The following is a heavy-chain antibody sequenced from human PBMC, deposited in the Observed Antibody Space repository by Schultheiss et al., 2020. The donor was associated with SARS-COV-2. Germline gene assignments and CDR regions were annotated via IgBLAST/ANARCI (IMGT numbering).Heavy chain of an antibody. CDR3: ARDRGDL. CDR1: GFTVSSNY. Sequence: GGSLRLSCAASGFTVSSNYMSWVRQAPGKGLEWVSAISGSGGSTYYADSVKGRFTISRDNAKNSLYLQMNSLRAEDTAVYFCARDRGDLWGRGTLVTVSS. J-gene: IGHJ2*01. CDR2: ISGSGGST. D-gene: IGHD5-24*01. V-gene: IGHV3-23*01.